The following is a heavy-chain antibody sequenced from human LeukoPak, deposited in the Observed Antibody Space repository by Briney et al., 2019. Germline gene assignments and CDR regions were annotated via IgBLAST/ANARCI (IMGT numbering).Heavy chain of an antibody. CDR3: ARVAEGWHRNWFGP. Sequence: PGRSLRLSCAASGFTFSTYGMHWVRQAPGKGLEWVAVISYDGAYKSYADSVKGRFTISRDNSKNTLYLQMNSLRAEDTAVYYCARVAEGWHRNWFGPWGQGTLVTVSS. CDR2: ISYDGAYK. V-gene: IGHV3-30*03. J-gene: IGHJ5*02. CDR1: GFTFSTYG. D-gene: IGHD6-19*01.